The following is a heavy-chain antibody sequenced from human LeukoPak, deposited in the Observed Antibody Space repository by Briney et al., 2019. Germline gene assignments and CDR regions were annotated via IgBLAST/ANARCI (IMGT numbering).Heavy chain of an antibody. J-gene: IGHJ4*02. CDR3: AKDEYDSSGYSDY. D-gene: IGHD3-22*01. Sequence: GGSLRLSCAASGFIFSNYGMNWVRQAPGKGLEWVANIKVDGSEKYYLDSVKGRFTISRDNAKNSVYLQMNSLRTEDTAVYYCAKDEYDSSGYSDYWGQGTLVTVSS. CDR2: IKVDGSEK. CDR1: GFIFSNYG. V-gene: IGHV3-7*03.